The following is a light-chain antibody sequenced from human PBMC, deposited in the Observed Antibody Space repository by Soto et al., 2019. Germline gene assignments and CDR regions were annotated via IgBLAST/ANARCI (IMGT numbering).Light chain of an antibody. CDR1: QSVRSN. Sequence: ETVMTQSPATLSVSPGQGATLSRRASQSVRSNLAWYQQKPGQAPRLLIYGASTRATGIPAGLSGSGSGTDFTLTISRLEPEDFAVYYCQQYGSSGTFGQGTKVDIK. V-gene: IGKV3-15*01. CDR3: QQYGSSGT. CDR2: GAS. J-gene: IGKJ1*01.